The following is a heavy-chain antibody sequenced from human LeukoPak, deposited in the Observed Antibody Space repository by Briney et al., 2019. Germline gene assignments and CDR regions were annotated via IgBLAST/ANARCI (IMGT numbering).Heavy chain of an antibody. CDR2: IIPIFGTA. CDR3: ATGELLSSGGYY. V-gene: IGHV1-69*13. J-gene: IGHJ4*02. D-gene: IGHD3-10*01. Sequence: ASVKVSCKASGGTFSSYAISWVRQAPGQGLEWMGGIIPIFGTANYAQKFQGRVTITADESTSTAYMELSSLRSEDTAVYYCATGELLSSGGYYWSQGTLVTVSS. CDR1: GGTFSSYA.